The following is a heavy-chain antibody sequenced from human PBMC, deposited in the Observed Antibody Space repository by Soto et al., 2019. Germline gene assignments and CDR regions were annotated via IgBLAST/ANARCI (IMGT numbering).Heavy chain of an antibody. Sequence: GGSLRLSCAASGFTLSDHHMDWVRQAPGKGLEWVARSRTKANGYTTEYAASVKGRFTISREDSNNSLHLQMSSLKTEDTAVYSCARTSYSGGWYSDYWGQGTLVTVSS. D-gene: IGHD6-19*01. V-gene: IGHV3-72*01. CDR2: SRTKANGYTT. CDR1: GFTLSDHH. J-gene: IGHJ4*02. CDR3: ARTSYSGGWYSDY.